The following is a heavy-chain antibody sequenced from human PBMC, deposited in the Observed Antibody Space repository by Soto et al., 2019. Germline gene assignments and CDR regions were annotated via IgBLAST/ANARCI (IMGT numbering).Heavy chain of an antibody. CDR1: GFTFSSYG. CDR3: AKDYDSSGYYYGSPDY. Sequence: GGSLRLSCAASGFTFSSYGMNWVRQAPGKGLEWVAVISYDGTKKFYADSVKGRFTISRDNSKNTLYLQMNNLRAEDTGLYYCAKDYDSSGYYYGSPDYSGQGTLVTVSS. D-gene: IGHD3-22*01. V-gene: IGHV3-30*18. CDR2: ISYDGTKK. J-gene: IGHJ4*02.